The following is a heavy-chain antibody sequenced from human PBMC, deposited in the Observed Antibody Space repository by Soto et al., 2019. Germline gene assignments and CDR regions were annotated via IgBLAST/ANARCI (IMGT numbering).Heavy chain of an antibody. CDR3: ARVRQGCTANNCYFDP. D-gene: IGHD2-8*02. Sequence: PSETLSLTCTLSGGSVRAPDWWNWVRQSPDKGLEWIAEVHISGHSNYNPSLRSRVSLSRDSSKNQFYLNLNSVTAADTAIYYCARVRQGCTANNCYFDPGGQGTRVTVSS. V-gene: IGHV4-4*02. CDR2: VHISGHS. CDR1: GGSVRAPDW. J-gene: IGHJ5*01.